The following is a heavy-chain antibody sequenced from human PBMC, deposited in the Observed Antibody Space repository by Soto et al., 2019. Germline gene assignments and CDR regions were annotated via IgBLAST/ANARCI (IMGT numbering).Heavy chain of an antibody. CDR1: GFTFSSYG. J-gene: IGHJ4*02. V-gene: IGHV3-30*03. CDR2: ISYDGSDK. Sequence: QVQLVESGGGVVQPGRSLRLSCAASGFTFSSYGMHWVRQAPGKGLEWVALISYDGSDKYYADSVKGRFTISRDNSKNTRYLQMNSLRVEDKAVYYRGAGQDFSDYWGQGTLVTVSS. CDR3: GAGQDFSDY. D-gene: IGHD3-10*01.